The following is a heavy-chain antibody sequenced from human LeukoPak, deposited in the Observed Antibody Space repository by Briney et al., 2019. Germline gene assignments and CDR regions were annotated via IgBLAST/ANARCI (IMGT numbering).Heavy chain of an antibody. CDR3: ASTLGYCSGGSCYGDAFDI. CDR1: GGPISSSSYY. J-gene: IGHJ3*02. D-gene: IGHD2-15*01. CDR2: IHYSGRT. V-gene: IGHV4-39*02. Sequence: SETLSLTCTVSGGPISSSSYYWGWIRQPPGKRLEWIGSIHYSGRTYDNPSLKSRVTISLDTSKNHFSLNLSSVTDADTAVYYCASTLGYCSGGSCYGDAFDIWGQGTMVTVSS.